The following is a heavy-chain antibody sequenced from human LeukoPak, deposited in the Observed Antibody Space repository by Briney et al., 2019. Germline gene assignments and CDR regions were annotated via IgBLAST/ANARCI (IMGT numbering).Heavy chain of an antibody. V-gene: IGHV1-2*02. J-gene: IGHJ1*01. CDR2: INPNSGGT. CDR3: AQRVGIAAAGTGYFQH. CDR1: GYTFTGYY. D-gene: IGHD6-13*01. Sequence: ASVKVSCKASGYTFTGYYMHWVRQAPGQGLEWMGWINPNSGGTNYAQKFQGRVTMTRDTSISTAYMELSRLRSDDTAVYYCAQRVGIAAAGTGYFQHWGQGTLVTDSS.